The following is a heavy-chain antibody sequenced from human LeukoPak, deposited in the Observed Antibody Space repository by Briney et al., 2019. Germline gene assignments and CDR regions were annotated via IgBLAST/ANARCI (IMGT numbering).Heavy chain of an antibody. V-gene: IGHV3-7*03. Sequence: HSGGSLRLSCAASGFTFSSYWMSWVRQAPGKGLEWVANIKPDGSEKHYVDSVKGRLTIAGDNAKNSLYLQMNSLRAEDTAVYYCARGDYYGSGSDYHDAFDIWGQGTMVTVSP. J-gene: IGHJ3*02. CDR1: GFTFSSYW. CDR3: ARGDYYGSGSDYHDAFDI. D-gene: IGHD3-10*01. CDR2: IKPDGSEK.